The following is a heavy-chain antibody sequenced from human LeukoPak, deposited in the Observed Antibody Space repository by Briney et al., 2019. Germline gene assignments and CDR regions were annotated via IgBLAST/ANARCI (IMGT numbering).Heavy chain of an antibody. Sequence: PGGSLRLSCAASGFSFSRYAMHWVRQAPGKGLEWVAVISYDGSTEYYADSVKGRFTISRDNSKNTLYVQMNSLRVDDTAVYYCVRDGYCGSASCRGWFDPWGQGTLVTVSS. D-gene: IGHD2-2*03. CDR3: VRDGYCGSASCRGWFDP. CDR1: GFSFSRYA. CDR2: ISYDGSTE. V-gene: IGHV3-30*04. J-gene: IGHJ5*02.